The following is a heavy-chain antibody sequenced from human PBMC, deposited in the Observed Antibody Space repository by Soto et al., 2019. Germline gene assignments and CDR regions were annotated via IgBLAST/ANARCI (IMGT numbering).Heavy chain of an antibody. CDR2: IKSDGSST. D-gene: IGHD3-16*01. Sequence: EVQLVESGGGLLPPGGSLRLSCAASGFSFTSYWMHWVRQAPGKGLVWVSSIKSDGSSTNYADSVRGRFTISRDNAENTVYLQMNSLRAEDTAVYYCARGGRGGFDYWGQGALVTVSS. V-gene: IGHV3-74*01. CDR1: GFSFTSYW. J-gene: IGHJ4*02. CDR3: ARGGRGGFDY.